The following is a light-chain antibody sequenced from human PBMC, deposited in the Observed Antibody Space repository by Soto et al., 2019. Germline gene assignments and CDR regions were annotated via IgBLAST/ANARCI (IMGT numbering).Light chain of an antibody. J-gene: IGKJ1*01. CDR1: QSVSRSY. CDR2: GAS. V-gene: IGKV3-20*01. CDR3: QQYGSSPPT. Sequence: EIVLTQSPGTLSLSPGERATLSCRASQSVSRSYLAWYQQKPGQAPRLLIYGASSRATGIPDRFSGSGSGTDFTLTIRRLEPEDFAVYYCQQYGSSPPTFGQGPKVEIK.